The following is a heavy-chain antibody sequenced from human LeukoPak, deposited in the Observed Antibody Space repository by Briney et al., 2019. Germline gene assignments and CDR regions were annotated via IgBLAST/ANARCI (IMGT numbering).Heavy chain of an antibody. J-gene: IGHJ6*02. CDR2: IYTSGST. D-gene: IGHD6-6*01. CDR1: GVSISSYY. V-gene: IGHV4-4*07. CDR3: ARGGYSSSATDYYYYGMDV. Sequence: SETLSLTCTVSGVSISSYYWSWIRQPAGKGLEWIGRIYTSGSTNYNPSLKSRVTMSVDTSKNQFSLKLSSVTAADTAVYYCARGGYSSSATDYYYYGMDVWGQGTTVTVSS.